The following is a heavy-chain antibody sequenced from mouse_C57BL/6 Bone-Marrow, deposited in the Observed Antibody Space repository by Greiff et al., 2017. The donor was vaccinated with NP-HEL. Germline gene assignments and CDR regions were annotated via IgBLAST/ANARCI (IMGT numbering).Heavy chain of an antibody. V-gene: IGHV1-5*01. Sequence: EVQLQQSGTVLARPGASVKMSCKTSGYTFTSYRMHWVKQRPGQGLEWIGDIYPGNSDTSYNQKFKGKAKLTAVTSASTAYMVLSSLTNDDASVYYCTNYSNFYWYFDVWGTGTTVTVSS. CDR2: IYPGNSDT. D-gene: IGHD2-5*01. CDR1: GYTFTSYR. CDR3: TNYSNFYWYFDV. J-gene: IGHJ1*03.